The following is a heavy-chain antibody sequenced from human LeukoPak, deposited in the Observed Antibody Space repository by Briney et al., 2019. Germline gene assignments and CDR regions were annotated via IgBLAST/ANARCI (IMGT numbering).Heavy chain of an antibody. Sequence: KPSETLSLTCAVSGGSISSGGYSWRWIGQPPGKGREWIGDIYYSGCAYYNPSLKSLVTITVDTSKNQFSLKLSSVPAADTAVYYCARDEDYGISVNVDYWGQGTLVTVSS. CDR2: IYYSGCA. D-gene: IGHD4-17*01. V-gene: IGHV4-30-4*07. J-gene: IGHJ4*02. CDR3: ARDEDYGISVNVDY. CDR1: GGSISSGGYS.